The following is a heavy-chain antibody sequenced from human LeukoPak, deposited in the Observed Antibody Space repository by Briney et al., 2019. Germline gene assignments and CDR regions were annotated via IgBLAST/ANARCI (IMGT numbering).Heavy chain of an antibody. CDR3: ARVSVGRYYFDN. CDR2: INPDGSTT. Sequence: GGSLRLSCAASGFTFSSYWMHWVCQAPGKGLVWVSRINPDGSTTSYADSVKGRFTISRDSAKNTLYLQMNSLRAEDTAVYYCARVSVGRYYFDNWGQGTPVTVS. D-gene: IGHD3-3*02. V-gene: IGHV3-74*01. CDR1: GFTFSSYW. J-gene: IGHJ4*02.